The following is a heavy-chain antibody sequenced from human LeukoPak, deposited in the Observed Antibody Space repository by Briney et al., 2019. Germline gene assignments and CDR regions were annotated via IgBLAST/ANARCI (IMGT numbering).Heavy chain of an antibody. J-gene: IGHJ6*02. D-gene: IGHD6-13*01. CDR3: ARDRIAAAGDYPNYYYYYGMDV. CDR1: GDSVSSNSAA. Sequence: SQTLSLTCAISGDSVSSNSAALNWIRESPSRGLEWLGRTYYRSKWYNDYAVSVKSRITINPDTSKNQFSLQLNSVTPEDTAVYYRARDRIAAAGDYPNYYYYYGMDVWGQGTTVTVSS. V-gene: IGHV6-1*01. CDR2: TYYRSKWYN.